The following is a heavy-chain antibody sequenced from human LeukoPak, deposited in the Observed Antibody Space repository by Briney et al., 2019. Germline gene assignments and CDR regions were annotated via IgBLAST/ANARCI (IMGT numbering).Heavy chain of an antibody. Sequence: ASVKVSCKASGGTFSSYAISWVRQAPGQGLEWMGGIIPIFGTANYAQKFQGRVTITTDESTSTAYMELSSLRSEDTAVYYCAREKAYCGGDCSLYYFDYWGQGTLVTVSS. CDR1: GGTFSSYA. V-gene: IGHV1-69*05. CDR2: IIPIFGTA. J-gene: IGHJ4*02. CDR3: AREKAYCGGDCSLYYFDY. D-gene: IGHD2-21*02.